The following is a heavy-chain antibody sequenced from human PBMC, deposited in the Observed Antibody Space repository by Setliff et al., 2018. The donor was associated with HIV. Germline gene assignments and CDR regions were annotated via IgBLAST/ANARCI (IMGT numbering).Heavy chain of an antibody. J-gene: IGHJ3*02. CDR3: ARGLRHTWLFEVSHDAFDI. CDR2: IHYSGST. D-gene: IGHD2-21*01. CDR1: GGSISNHY. Sequence: PSETLSLTCTVSGGSISNHYWGWIRQPPGKGLEWIGSIHYSGSTYYKPSLKSRVTISLDISKNQFSLKLTSVTAADSAMYYCARGLRHTWLFEVSHDAFDIWGQGTLVTVSS. V-gene: IGHV4-59*11.